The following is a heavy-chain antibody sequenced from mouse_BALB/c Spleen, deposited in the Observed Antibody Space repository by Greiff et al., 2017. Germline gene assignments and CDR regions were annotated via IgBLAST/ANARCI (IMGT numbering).Heavy chain of an antibody. CDR1: GFNIKDTY. J-gene: IGHJ4*01. CDR2: IDPANGNT. D-gene: IGHD2-14*01. Sequence: EVQLQQSGAELVKPGASVKLSCTASGFNIKDTYMHWVKQRPEQGLEWIGRIDPANGNTKYDPKFQGKATITADTSSNTAYLQLSSLTSEDTAVYYCAFYYRYDEDAMDYWGQGTSVTVSS. CDR3: AFYYRYDEDAMDY. V-gene: IGHV14-3*02.